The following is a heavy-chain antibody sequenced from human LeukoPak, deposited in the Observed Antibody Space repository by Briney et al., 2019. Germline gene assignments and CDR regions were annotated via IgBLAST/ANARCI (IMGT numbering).Heavy chain of an antibody. CDR3: AKAMVSEEYSGYDSAGDWFDP. V-gene: IGHV3-43*02. Sequence: PGGSLRLSCAASGFTFDDYAMHWVRQAPGKGLEWVSLISGDGGSTYYADSVKGRFTISRDNSKNSLYLQMNSLRTEDTALYYCAKAMVSEEYSGYDSAGDWFDPWGQGTLVTVSS. D-gene: IGHD5-12*01. CDR1: GFTFDDYA. CDR2: ISGDGGST. J-gene: IGHJ5*02.